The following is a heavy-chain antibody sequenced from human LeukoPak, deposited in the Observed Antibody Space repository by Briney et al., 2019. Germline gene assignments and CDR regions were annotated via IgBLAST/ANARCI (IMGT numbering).Heavy chain of an antibody. CDR1: GGSFSGYY. J-gene: IGHJ6*03. CDR3: ARGPSGYYYYYYMDV. V-gene: IGHV4-34*01. Sequence: SETLSLTCAVYGGSFSGYYWSWIRQPPGKGLEWIGEINHSGSTNYNPSLKSRVTISVDTSKNQFSLKLSSVTAADTAVYYCARGPSGYYYYYYMDVWGKGTTVTVSS. D-gene: IGHD6-19*01. CDR2: INHSGST.